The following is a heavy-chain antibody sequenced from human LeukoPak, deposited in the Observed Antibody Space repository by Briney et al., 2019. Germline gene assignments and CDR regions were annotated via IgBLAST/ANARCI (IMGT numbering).Heavy chain of an antibody. D-gene: IGHD3-10*01. CDR1: GGSISSGDYY. CDR3: AREAFGELLLGYYYYYGMDV. CDR2: IYYSGST. Sequence: SETLSLTCTVSGGSISSGDYYWSWIRQPPGKGLEWIGYIYYSGSTYYNPSLKSRVTISVDTFKNQFSLKLSSVTAADTAVYYCAREAFGELLLGYYYYYGMDVWGQGTTVTVSS. V-gene: IGHV4-30-4*01. J-gene: IGHJ6*02.